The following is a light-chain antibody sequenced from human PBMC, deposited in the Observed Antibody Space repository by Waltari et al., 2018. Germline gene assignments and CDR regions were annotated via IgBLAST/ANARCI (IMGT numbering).Light chain of an antibody. Sequence: ETVMTQFPATLSVSPGETATLSCRASQSVSSNLAWYQQKPGQAPRLLIYGASTRATGIPARFSGSGSGTDFTLTISSLQSEDFAVYYFQQYSKWPPHTFSQGTKLEL. CDR1: QSVSSN. J-gene: IGKJ2*01. CDR3: QQYSKWPPHT. CDR2: GAS. V-gene: IGKV3-15*01.